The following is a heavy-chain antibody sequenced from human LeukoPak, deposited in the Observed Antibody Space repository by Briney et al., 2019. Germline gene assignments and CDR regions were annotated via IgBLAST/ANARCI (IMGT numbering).Heavy chain of an antibody. D-gene: IGHD6-13*01. CDR3: ATGVHGIAAAGDYYFDY. CDR1: GGSISSYY. Sequence: PSETLSFNCAVSGGSISSYYWSWNRQPPGQGWEGFGYMYYSGNTNYDPSLKSRVTISIDTPNNQFSLKLSSVTAADTAVYYCATGVHGIAAAGDYYFDYWGQGTLVTVSS. CDR2: MYYSGNT. J-gene: IGHJ4*02. V-gene: IGHV4-59*01.